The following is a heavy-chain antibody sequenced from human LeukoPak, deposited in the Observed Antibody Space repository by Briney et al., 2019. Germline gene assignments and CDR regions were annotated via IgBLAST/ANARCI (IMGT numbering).Heavy chain of an antibody. CDR1: GFTFSSYS. CDR3: ARADVLRFLEWLNE. V-gene: IGHV3-21*01. Sequence: NPGGSLRLSCAASGFTFSSYSMNWVRQAPWKGLEWVSSISSSSSYIYYADSVKGRFTISRDNAKNSLYLQMNSLRAEDTAVYYCARADVLRFLEWLNEWGQGTLVTVSS. J-gene: IGHJ4*02. CDR2: ISSSSSYI. D-gene: IGHD3-3*01.